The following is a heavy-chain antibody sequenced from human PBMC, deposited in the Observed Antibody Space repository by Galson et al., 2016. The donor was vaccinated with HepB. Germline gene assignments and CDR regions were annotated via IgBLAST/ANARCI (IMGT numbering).Heavy chain of an antibody. D-gene: IGHD1-26*01. J-gene: IGHJ4*02. CDR3: ARGAVGATTWFDY. Sequence: SLRLSCAASGFTFSNYDMHWVRQATGEGLEWVSTIGSVGDTYYIASVKGRFTISRENAKNSLYLQMNSLRAGDTAVYYCARGAVGATTWFDYWGQGTLVTVSS. CDR1: GFTFSNYD. CDR2: IGSVGDT. V-gene: IGHV3-13*01.